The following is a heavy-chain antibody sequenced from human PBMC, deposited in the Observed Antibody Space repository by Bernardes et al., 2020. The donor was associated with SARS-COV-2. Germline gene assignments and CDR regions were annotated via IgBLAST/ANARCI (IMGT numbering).Heavy chain of an antibody. CDR2: IWSDGTNK. V-gene: IGHV3-33*03. Sequence: GGSLRLSCAASGFTFSSYGMHWVRQAPGKGLECVALIWSDGTNKYYADSVKGRFTISRDNSKNTLFLQINSLRAEDTAVYYCASALSSGWPHWGQGTLVTVSS. J-gene: IGHJ4*02. CDR3: ASALSSGWPH. D-gene: IGHD6-19*01. CDR1: GFTFSSYG.